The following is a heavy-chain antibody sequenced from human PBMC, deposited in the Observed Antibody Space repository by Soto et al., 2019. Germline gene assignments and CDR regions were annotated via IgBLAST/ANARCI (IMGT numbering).Heavy chain of an antibody. CDR2: ITSKSAFT. CDR3: ARARGPRSWAFCDS. D-gene: IGHD6-13*01. CDR1: GFTFTDYY. V-gene: IGHV3-11*05. J-gene: IGHJ4*02. Sequence: QVQLVESGGALVTPGGSLRLSCAASGFTFTDYYMSWIRQAPGKGLEWVAYITSKSAFTAYADSVKGRFTISRDDAENSLYLQMNSLRAEDTAVYFCARARGPRSWAFCDSWGQGTLVTVSS.